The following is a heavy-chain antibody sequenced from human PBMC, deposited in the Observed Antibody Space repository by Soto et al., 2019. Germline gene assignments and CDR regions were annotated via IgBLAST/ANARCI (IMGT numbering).Heavy chain of an antibody. CDR3: ARVGNYYGSGTPRPHYNYAMDA. J-gene: IGHJ6*02. D-gene: IGHD3-10*01. CDR2: INPISGGA. V-gene: IGHV1-46*01. CDR1: GYKFSNYF. Sequence: QVQLVQSGAEVKKPGASVQVSCKTSGYKFSNYFIHWVRQAPGQGLQWMGIINPISGGATNAQKFQDRVTLTRNTSTGTVYMELGRLRSDDTAVYFCARVGNYYGSGTPRPHYNYAMDAWGQGTTVTVSS.